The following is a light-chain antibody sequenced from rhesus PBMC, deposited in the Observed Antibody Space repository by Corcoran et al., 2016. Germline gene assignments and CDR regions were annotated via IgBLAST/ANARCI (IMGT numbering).Light chain of an antibody. CDR1: QSVSSY. CDR2: GAS. J-gene: IGKJ1*01. V-gene: IGKV3-24*04. CDR3: LQSSNWPWT. Sequence: EIVMTQSPATLALSPGERATLSCRASQSVSSYLAWYQQKPGQAPRLLIYGASSRATGIPDRCSGGGAGTEFTLTISSLEPEDVGVYFCLQSSNWPWTFGQGTKVEIK.